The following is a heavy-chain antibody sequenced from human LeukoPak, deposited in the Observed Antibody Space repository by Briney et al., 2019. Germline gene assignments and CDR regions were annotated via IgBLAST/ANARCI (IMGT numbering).Heavy chain of an antibody. D-gene: IGHD2-2*01. V-gene: IGHV3-30*04. CDR1: GFTFSSYA. CDR3: ARGGGYFDP. Sequence: GRSLRLSCAASGFTFSSYAMHWVRQAPGKGLEWVAVISYDGSNKYYADSVKGRFTISRDNSKNTLYLQMNSLRAEDTAVYYCARGGGYFDPWGQGTLVTVSS. CDR2: ISYDGSNK. J-gene: IGHJ5*02.